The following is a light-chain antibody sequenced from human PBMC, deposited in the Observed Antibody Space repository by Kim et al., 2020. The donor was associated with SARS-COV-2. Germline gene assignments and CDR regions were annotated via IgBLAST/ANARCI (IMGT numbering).Light chain of an antibody. Sequence: GVTISWTGSSSNNGAGYDVHWYQQLPGTAPKLLIYGNSNRPSGVPDRFSGSKSGTSASLAITGLQAEDGADYYCQSYDSSLSGYVFGTGTKVTVL. J-gene: IGLJ1*01. V-gene: IGLV1-40*01. CDR2: GNS. CDR3: QSYDSSLSGYV. CDR1: SSNNGAGYD.